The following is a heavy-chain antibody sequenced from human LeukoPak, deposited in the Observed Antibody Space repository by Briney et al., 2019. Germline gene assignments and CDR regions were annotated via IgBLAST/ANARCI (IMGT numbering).Heavy chain of an antibody. CDR2: IIPIFGTA. D-gene: IGHD6-6*01. Sequence: SVKVSCKASGGTFSSYAISWVRQAPGQGLEWMGGIIPIFGTANYAQKFRGRVTITADESTSTAYMELSSLRSEDTAVYYCATSEAAPYYYYGMDVWGQGTTVTVSS. CDR1: GGTFSSYA. CDR3: ATSEAAPYYYYGMDV. V-gene: IGHV1-69*01. J-gene: IGHJ6*02.